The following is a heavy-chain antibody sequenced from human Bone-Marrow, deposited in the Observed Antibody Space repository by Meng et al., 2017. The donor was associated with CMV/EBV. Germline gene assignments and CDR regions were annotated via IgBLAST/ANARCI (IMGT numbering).Heavy chain of an antibody. CDR2: ISAYNGNT. J-gene: IGHJ6*02. CDR1: GYTFTSYG. Sequence: ASVKVSCKASGYTFTSYGISWVRQAPGQGLEWMGWISAYNGNTNYAQKLQGRVTMTRDTSTSTVYMELSSLRSEDTAVYYCARNFPYYYGSGSYYGYYGMDVWGQGTTVTVPS. D-gene: IGHD3-10*01. CDR3: ARNFPYYYGSGSYYGYYGMDV. V-gene: IGHV1-18*01.